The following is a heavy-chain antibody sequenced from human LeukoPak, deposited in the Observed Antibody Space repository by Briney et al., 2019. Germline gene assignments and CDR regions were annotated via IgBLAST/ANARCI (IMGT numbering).Heavy chain of an antibody. V-gene: IGHV4-34*01. Sequence: SETLSLTCAVYGGSFSGYYWSWIRQPPGKGLEWIGSIYYSGSTYYNPSLKSRVTISVDTSKNQFSLKLSSVTAADTAVYYCANGGAVAGPNYWYFDLWGRGTLVTVSS. D-gene: IGHD6-19*01. J-gene: IGHJ2*01. CDR3: ANGGAVAGPNYWYFDL. CDR2: IYYSGST. CDR1: GGSFSGYY.